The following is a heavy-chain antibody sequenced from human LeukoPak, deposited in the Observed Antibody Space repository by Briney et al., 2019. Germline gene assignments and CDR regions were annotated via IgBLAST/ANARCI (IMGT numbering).Heavy chain of an antibody. D-gene: IGHD2-2*02. V-gene: IGHV3-7*01. CDR2: IKQDGSEK. CDR1: EFTFSSYW. J-gene: IGHJ6*03. Sequence: GGSLGLSCAASEFTFSSYWMSRVRQAPGKGLEWVANIKQDGSEKYYVGSVKGRFTISRDNAKNSLYLQMNSLRAEDTAVYYCARGPPGYCSSTSCYTYYYYYYMDVWGKGTTVTVSS. CDR3: ARGPPGYCSSTSCYTYYYYYYMDV.